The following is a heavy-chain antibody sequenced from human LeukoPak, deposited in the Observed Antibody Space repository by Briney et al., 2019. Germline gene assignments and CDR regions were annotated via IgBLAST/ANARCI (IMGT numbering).Heavy chain of an antibody. Sequence: GESLKISCKGSGYSFSGYWIGWVRQMPGKGLEWMGIVYPDNSDTRYSPSFQGQVTISADKSITTAYLHWSSLKASDTAMYYCARVGGIAVADHFDHWGQGTLVTVSS. CDR3: ARVGGIAVADHFDH. J-gene: IGHJ4*02. V-gene: IGHV5-51*01. CDR2: VYPDNSDT. D-gene: IGHD6-19*01. CDR1: GYSFSGYW.